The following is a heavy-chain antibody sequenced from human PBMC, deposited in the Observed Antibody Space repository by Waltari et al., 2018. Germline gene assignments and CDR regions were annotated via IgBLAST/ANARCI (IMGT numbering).Heavy chain of an antibody. CDR3: AKDLIAAATGSDY. V-gene: IGHV3-30*18. J-gene: IGHJ4*02. D-gene: IGHD6-13*01. CDR1: GFTFNTYG. Sequence: QVLLVESGGGVVQPGRSLRLSCAASGFTFNTYGLHWVRQAPGKGLEWVAGIWYDGNKKYYADSVKGRFTISRDNSKNTPYLQMNSLRPEDTAIYYCAKDLIAAATGSDYWGQGTLVTVSS. CDR2: IWYDGNKK.